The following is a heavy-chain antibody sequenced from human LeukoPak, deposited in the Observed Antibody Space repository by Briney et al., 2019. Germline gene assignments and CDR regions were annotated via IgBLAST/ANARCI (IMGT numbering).Heavy chain of an antibody. CDR3: VAQAYYDSSGYWV. V-gene: IGHV3-64D*09. J-gene: IGHJ4*02. D-gene: IGHD3-22*01. Sequence: GGSLRLSCSASGVTFSSYAMHWVRQAPGKGLEYVSAISSNGGSRYYADSVKGRFTISRDNSKNTLYLQMSSLRAEDTAVYYCVAQAYYDSSGYWVWGQGTLVTVSS. CDR1: GVTFSSYA. CDR2: ISSNGGSR.